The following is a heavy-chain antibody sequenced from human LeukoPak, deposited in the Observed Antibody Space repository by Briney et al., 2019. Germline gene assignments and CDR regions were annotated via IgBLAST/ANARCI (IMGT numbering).Heavy chain of an antibody. CDR2: ISSSSYI. D-gene: IGHD3-22*01. J-gene: IGHJ3*02. Sequence: PGGSLRLSCAASGFTFSSYSMNWVRQAPGKGLEWVSSISSSSYIYYADSVRGRFTISRDNAENSLYLQMNSLRAEDTAVYYCARAKYYYDSSGQHAFDIWGQGTMVTVSS. CDR1: GFTFSSYS. CDR3: ARAKYYYDSSGQHAFDI. V-gene: IGHV3-21*06.